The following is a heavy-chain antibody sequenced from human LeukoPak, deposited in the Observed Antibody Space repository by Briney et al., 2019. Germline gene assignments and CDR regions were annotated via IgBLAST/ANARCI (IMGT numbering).Heavy chain of an antibody. V-gene: IGHV4-4*02. CDR3: ARTARTMIVVVMGAFDI. CDR1: GGSITGSYS. D-gene: IGHD3-22*01. CDR2: IFHSGST. J-gene: IGHJ3*02. Sequence: PSGTLSLTCAVSGGSITGSYSWTWVRQPPGKGLEWLGEIFHSGSTNYNPSLKSRVTISVDTSKNQFSLKLSSVTAADTAVYYCARTARTMIVVVMGAFDIWGQGTMVTVSS.